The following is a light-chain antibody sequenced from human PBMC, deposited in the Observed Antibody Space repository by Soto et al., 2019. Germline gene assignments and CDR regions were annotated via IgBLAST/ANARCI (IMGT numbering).Light chain of an antibody. J-gene: IGKJ5*01. CDR1: QSVSRY. CDR2: DSS. CDR3: QQRSYWIT. V-gene: IGKV3-11*01. Sequence: EIVLTQSPSPRSLSAGVRATLSCRASQSVSRYVAGYQQKPGQAPRLLIYDSSYRATGVTARFSGSGSLTAFDLTISSLEPEDFAVYYCQQRSYWITFGRGPRLDIK.